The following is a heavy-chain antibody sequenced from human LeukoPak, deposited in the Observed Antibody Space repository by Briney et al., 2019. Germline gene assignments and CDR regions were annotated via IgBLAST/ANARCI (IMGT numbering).Heavy chain of an antibody. CDR1: GGSISSYY. CDR2: IYYSGST. Sequence: SETLSLTCTVSGGSISSYYWSWIRQPPGKGLEWIGYIYYSGSTNYNPSPKSRVTISVDTSKNQFSLKLSSVTAADTAVYYCAREKSRDGYNTFDYWGQGTLVTVSS. J-gene: IGHJ4*02. CDR3: AREKSRDGYNTFDY. V-gene: IGHV4-59*01. D-gene: IGHD5-24*01.